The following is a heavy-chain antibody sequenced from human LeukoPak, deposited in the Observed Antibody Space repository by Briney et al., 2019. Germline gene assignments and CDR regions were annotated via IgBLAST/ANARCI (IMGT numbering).Heavy chain of an antibody. J-gene: IGHJ4*02. CDR3: ARGGFYCGGDCYVDY. CDR2: INHSGST. CDR1: GGSSSAYY. Sequence: PSETLSLTCAVYGGSSSAYYWSWIRQPPGKGLEWIGEINHSGSTNYNPSLKSRVTISVDTSKNQFSLKLSSVTAADTAVYYCARGGFYCGGDCYVDYWGQGTLVTVSS. D-gene: IGHD2-21*02. V-gene: IGHV4-34*01.